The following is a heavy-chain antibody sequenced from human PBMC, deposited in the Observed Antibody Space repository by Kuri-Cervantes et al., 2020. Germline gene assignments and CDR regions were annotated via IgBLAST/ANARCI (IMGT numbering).Heavy chain of an antibody. Sequence: SETLSLTCTVSGGSISSSSYYWGWIRQPPGKGLEWIGSMYYSGSTYYNPSLKSRVTMSVDTSKNQFSLKLSSVTAADTAVYYCARGPRVTLNWFDPWGQGTLVTVSS. CDR2: MYYSGST. CDR3: ARGPRVTLNWFDP. J-gene: IGHJ5*02. D-gene: IGHD2-21*02. V-gene: IGHV4-39*01. CDR1: GGSISSSSYY.